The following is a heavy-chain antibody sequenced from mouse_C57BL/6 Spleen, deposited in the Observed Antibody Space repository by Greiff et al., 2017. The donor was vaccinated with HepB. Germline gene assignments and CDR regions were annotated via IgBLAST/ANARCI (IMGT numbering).Heavy chain of an antibody. D-gene: IGHD1-1*01. CDR2: IRLKSDNYAT. CDR1: GFTFSNYW. V-gene: IGHV6-3*01. Sequence: EVKLQESGGGLVQPGGSMKLSCVASGFTFSNYWMNWVRQSPEKGLEWVAQIRLKSDNYATHYAESVKGRFTISRDDSKSSVYLQMNNLRAEDTGIYYCTGLYYYGSSYAWFAYWGQGTLVTVS. J-gene: IGHJ3*01. CDR3: TGLYYYGSSYAWFAY.